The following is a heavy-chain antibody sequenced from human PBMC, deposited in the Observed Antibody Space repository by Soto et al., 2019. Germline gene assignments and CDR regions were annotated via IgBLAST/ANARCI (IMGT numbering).Heavy chain of an antibody. V-gene: IGHV4-30-2*01. CDR1: GASITYGGYS. CDR3: ARGGGYDPFDY. J-gene: IGHJ4*02. Sequence: SETLSLTXTLSGASITYGGYSWSWIRQPPGKDLEWLGYISHLESTFYNPSFQSRLTLSIDRSKNQFSLKLASMTAAETAVYYCARGGGYDPFDYWGQGTLVTSPQ. CDR2: ISHLEST. D-gene: IGHD5-12*01.